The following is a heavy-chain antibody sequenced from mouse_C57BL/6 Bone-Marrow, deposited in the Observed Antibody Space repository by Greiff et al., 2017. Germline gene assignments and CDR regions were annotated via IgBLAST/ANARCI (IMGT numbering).Heavy chain of an antibody. V-gene: IGHV10-3*01. Sequence: EVQLVESGGGLVQPKGSLKLSCAASGFTFNTYAMHWVRQAPGKGLEWVARIRSKSSNYATYYADSVKDRFTISRDDSQSMLYLQMNNLKTEDTAMYYCVRDSNHGGNYAMDYWGQGTSVTVSS. CDR2: IRSKSSNYAT. CDR1: GFTFNTYA. J-gene: IGHJ4*01. CDR3: VRDSNHGGNYAMDY. D-gene: IGHD2-5*01.